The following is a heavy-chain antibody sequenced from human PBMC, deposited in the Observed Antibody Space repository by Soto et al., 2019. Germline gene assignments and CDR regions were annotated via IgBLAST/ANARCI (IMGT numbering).Heavy chain of an antibody. CDR1: GGSISSGGYY. Sequence: SETLSLTCTVSGGSISSGGYYWSWIRQHPGKGLEWIGYIYHSGSTYYNPSLRNRVTISVDLSKNQFSLKLKSVTAADTAVYYCARFEDSAYYGLFDSWGQGPLVTVSS. CDR2: IYHSGST. J-gene: IGHJ4*02. D-gene: IGHD3-22*01. CDR3: ARFEDSAYYGLFDS. V-gene: IGHV4-31*03.